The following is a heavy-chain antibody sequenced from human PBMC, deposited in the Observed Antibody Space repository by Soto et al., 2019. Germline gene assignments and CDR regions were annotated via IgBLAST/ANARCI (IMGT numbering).Heavy chain of an antibody. CDR2: IYHSGST. CDR1: GGSISSGGYS. J-gene: IGHJ6*03. Sequence: PSETLSLTCAVSGGSISSGGYSWSWIRQPPGKSLKWIGYIYHSGSTNYNPSLKSRVTISVDTSKNQFSLKLSSVTAADTAVFYCSTLAAAAGDYHYYYYMDVWGKGTTVTVS. D-gene: IGHD6-13*01. CDR3: STLAAAAGDYHYYYYMDV. V-gene: IGHV4-30-2*01.